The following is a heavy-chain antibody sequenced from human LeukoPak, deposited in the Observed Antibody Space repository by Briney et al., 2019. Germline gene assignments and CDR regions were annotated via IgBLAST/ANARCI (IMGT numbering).Heavy chain of an antibody. V-gene: IGHV3-21*01. CDR1: GFTFSSYS. J-gene: IGHJ4*02. Sequence: DPGGSLRLSCAASGFTFSSYSMNWVRQAPGKGLEWVSSISSSSSSIYYADSVKGRFTISRDNAKNSLYLQMNSLRPEDTAVYYCAKGRATMVDWGQGTLVTVSS. D-gene: IGHD3-10*01. CDR3: AKGRATMVD. CDR2: ISSSSSSI.